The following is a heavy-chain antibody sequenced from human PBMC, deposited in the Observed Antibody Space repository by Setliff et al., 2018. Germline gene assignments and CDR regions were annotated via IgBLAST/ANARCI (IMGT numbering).Heavy chain of an antibody. J-gene: IGHJ5*02. Sequence: GGSLRLSCAASGFTFSRYSMNWVRQGPGKGLEWVSYISASSSPISYSGSVKGRFTISRDNAKNSLFLQMNGLRADDTAVYYCARDLDGGNGHDLWGRGTLVTVSS. D-gene: IGHD2-15*01. CDR3: ARDLDGGNGHDL. CDR1: GFTFSRYS. V-gene: IGHV3-48*01. CDR2: ISASSSPI.